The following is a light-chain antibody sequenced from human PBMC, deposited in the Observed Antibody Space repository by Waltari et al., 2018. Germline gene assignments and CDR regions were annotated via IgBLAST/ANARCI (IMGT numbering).Light chain of an antibody. Sequence: QSVLTQPPSASGTPGQRVTISCSGRSSNIGSNTVTWYQQLPGTAPKLLIYSNNQRPSGVPDRFSVSKSGTSASLAISGLQSEDEADYYCAAWDDSLNGPVFGGGTKLTVL. V-gene: IGLV1-44*01. CDR2: SNN. CDR3: AAWDDSLNGPV. J-gene: IGLJ3*02. CDR1: SSNIGSNT.